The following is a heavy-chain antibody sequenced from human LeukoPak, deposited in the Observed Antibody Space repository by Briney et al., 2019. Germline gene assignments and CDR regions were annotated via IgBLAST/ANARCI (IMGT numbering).Heavy chain of an antibody. D-gene: IGHD3-3*01. J-gene: IGHJ4*02. CDR3: ARLWSGYNFDY. V-gene: IGHV4-38-2*01. Sequence: PSETLSLTXGVSGYSISSGFYWGWIRQPPGKGLQWIGSLYYTGSAEYNPSLKSRLTMSMDKSKNQFSLRLNSVTAADTAVYYCARLWSGYNFDYWGQRTLVAVSS. CDR1: GYSISSGFY. CDR2: LYYTGSA.